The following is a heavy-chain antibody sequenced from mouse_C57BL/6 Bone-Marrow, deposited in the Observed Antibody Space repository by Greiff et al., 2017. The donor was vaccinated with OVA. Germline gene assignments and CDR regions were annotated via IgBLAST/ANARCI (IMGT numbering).Heavy chain of an antibody. V-gene: IGHV1-55*01. J-gene: IGHJ2*01. CDR1: GYTFTSYW. D-gene: IGHD2-4*01. CDR3: AYDYDGP. CDR2: IYPGSGST. Sequence: QVHVKQPGAELVKPGASVKMSCKASGYTFTSYWITWVKQRPGQGLEWIGDIYPGSGSTNYNEKFKSKATLTVDTSSSTAYMQLSSLTSEDSAVYYCAYDYDGPWGQGTTLTVSS.